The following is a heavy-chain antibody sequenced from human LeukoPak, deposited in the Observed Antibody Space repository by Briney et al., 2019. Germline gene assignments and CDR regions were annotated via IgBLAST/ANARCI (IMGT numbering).Heavy chain of an antibody. V-gene: IGHV1-2*02. CDR1: GYTFTSYY. Sequence: ASLKVSCKASGYTFTSYYMHWVRQAPGQGLEWMGWINPNSGGTNYAQKIQGRVTLTRDTSISTAYMELSRLRSDDTAVYYCARVASYYDSSGYSDWGQGTLVTVSS. J-gene: IGHJ4*02. D-gene: IGHD3-22*01. CDR2: INPNSGGT. CDR3: ARVASYYDSSGYSD.